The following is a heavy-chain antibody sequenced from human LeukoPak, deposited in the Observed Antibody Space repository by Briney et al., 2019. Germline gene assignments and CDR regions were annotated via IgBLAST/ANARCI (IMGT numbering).Heavy chain of an antibody. V-gene: IGHV3-7*01. CDR1: GFTFSSYW. D-gene: IGHD1-26*01. CDR3: ARGGLDSGSYLDY. CDR2: IKQDGSEK. Sequence: GGSLRLSCAASGFTFSSYWMSWGRQAPGKGLEWVANIKQDGSEKYYVDSVKGRFTISRDNAKNSLYLQMNSLRAEDTAVYYCARGGLDSGSYLDYWGQGTLVTVSS. J-gene: IGHJ4*02.